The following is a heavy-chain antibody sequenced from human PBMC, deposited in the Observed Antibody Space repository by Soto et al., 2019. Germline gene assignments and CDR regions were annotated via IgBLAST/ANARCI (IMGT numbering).Heavy chain of an antibody. CDR2: INYSGAT. J-gene: IGHJ4*01. D-gene: IGHD5-18*01. V-gene: IGHV4-31*03. CDR1: GGSINSDGYY. CDR3: ARESYSFGRAFDI. Sequence: PSETLSLTCTVSGGSINSDGYYWSWIRQHPEKGLEWIGYINYSGATYYNPSLKSRLTISVDTSKNQFSLQLTSVIAADTALYYCARESYSFGRAFDIWGHGTXVTVSS.